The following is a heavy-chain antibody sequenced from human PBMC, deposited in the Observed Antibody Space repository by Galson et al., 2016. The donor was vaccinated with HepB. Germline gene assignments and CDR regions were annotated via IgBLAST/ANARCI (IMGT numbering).Heavy chain of an antibody. CDR2: VSGTGANT. V-gene: IGHV3-23*01. CDR1: GFTLSAYA. D-gene: IGHD5/OR15-5a*01. J-gene: IGHJ4*02. Sequence: SLRLSCAASGFTLSAYAMNWVRQAPGKGLEWVSSVSGTGANTYHAESVKGRFTTSRDSPKNTLYLQMNSLRVEDTAVYHCATSPSVGIWGQGTLVTVSS. CDR3: ATSPSVGI.